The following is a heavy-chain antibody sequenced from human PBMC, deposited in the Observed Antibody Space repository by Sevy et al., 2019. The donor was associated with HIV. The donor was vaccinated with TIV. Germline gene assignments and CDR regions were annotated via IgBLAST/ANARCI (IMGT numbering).Heavy chain of an antibody. CDR2: IYQDGTEK. V-gene: IGHV3-7*01. Sequence: GGSLRLSCEASGFNFRSYWMSWVRQAPGKGLEWVASIYQDGTEKHYGDSLKGRFTISRDNAKNSLYLQVNSLAGEDTAVYYCARESSYGDDRYHYYYGIDVWGQGTTVTVSS. D-gene: IGHD4-17*01. CDR1: GFNFRSYW. J-gene: IGHJ6*02. CDR3: ARESSYGDDRYHYYYGIDV.